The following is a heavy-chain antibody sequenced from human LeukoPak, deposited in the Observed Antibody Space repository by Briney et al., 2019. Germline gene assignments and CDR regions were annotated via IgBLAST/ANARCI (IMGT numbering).Heavy chain of an antibody. Sequence: GGSLRLSCAASGFTFSSYAMSWVRQAPGEGLEWVSGVRGSGTRTYYADSVKGRFTTSRDNSKNTLYLEMNSLRAEDTAVYYCAKGWERDISLKQYPGDYWGQGTLVTVSS. CDR1: GFTFSSYA. J-gene: IGHJ4*02. D-gene: IGHD3-16*01. CDR3: AKGWERDISLKQYPGDY. V-gene: IGHV3-23*01. CDR2: VRGSGTRT.